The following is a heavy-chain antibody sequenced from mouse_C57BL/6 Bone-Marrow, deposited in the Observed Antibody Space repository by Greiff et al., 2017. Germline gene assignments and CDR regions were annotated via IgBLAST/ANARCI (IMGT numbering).Heavy chain of an antibody. CDR1: GFTFSDFY. D-gene: IGHD1-1*01. Sequence: DVKLVESGGGLVQSGRSLRLSCATSGFTFSDFYMEWVRQAPGKGLEWIAASRNKANDYTTEYSASVKGRFIVSRDTSQSILYLQMNALRAEDTAIYYCARTTVVPFDYWGQGTTLTVSS. J-gene: IGHJ2*01. V-gene: IGHV7-1*01. CDR2: SRNKANDYTT. CDR3: ARTTVVPFDY.